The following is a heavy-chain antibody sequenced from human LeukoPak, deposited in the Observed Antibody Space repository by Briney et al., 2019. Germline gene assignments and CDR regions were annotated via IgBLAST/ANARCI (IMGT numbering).Heavy chain of an antibody. CDR3: AREDGSQLDY. J-gene: IGHJ4*02. CDR2: ISSSGSST. V-gene: IGHV3-48*03. D-gene: IGHD1-26*01. CDR1: GFTFSSYA. Sequence: GGSLRLSCAASGFTFSSYAMSWVRQTPGKGLEWVSYISSSGSSTYYADSVKGRFTISRDNAKSSLCLQMDSLRAGDTAVYYCAREDGSQLDYWGRGTLVTVSS.